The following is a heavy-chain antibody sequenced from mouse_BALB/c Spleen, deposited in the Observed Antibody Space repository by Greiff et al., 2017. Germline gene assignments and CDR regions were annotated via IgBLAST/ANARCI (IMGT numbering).Heavy chain of an antibody. D-gene: IGHD2-14*01. CDR1: GFTFSSYA. J-gene: IGHJ2*01. CDR2: ISSGGST. CDR3: ARRDYRPLFDY. Sequence: EVKLQESGGGLVKPGGSLKLSCAASGFTFSSYAMSWVRQTPEKRLEWVASISSGGSTYYPDSVKGRFTISRDNARNILYLQMSSLRSEDTAMYYCARRDYRPLFDYWGQGTTLTVSS. V-gene: IGHV5-6-5*01.